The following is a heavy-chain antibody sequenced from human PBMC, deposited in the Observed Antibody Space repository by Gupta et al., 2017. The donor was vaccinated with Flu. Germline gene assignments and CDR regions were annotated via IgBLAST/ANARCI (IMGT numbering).Heavy chain of an antibody. CDR3: AKSVYCSGGGCYSPADH. CDR1: GFTFSSNG. V-gene: IGHV3-33*03. J-gene: IGHJ4*02. CDR2: IWYNGDYK. D-gene: IGHD2-15*01. Sequence: VQLVESGGGVVQPGGSIRLSCSASGFTFSSNGITWVRQAPGKGLEWVAVIWYNGDYKYYADSLKGRFTISRDNSKDTAYLQIDSLRAEDTGLYYCAKSVYCSGGGCYSPADHWGQGTQVTV.